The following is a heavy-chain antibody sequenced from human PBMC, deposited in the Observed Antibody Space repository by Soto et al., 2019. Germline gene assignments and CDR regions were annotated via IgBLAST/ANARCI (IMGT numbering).Heavy chain of an antibody. J-gene: IGHJ4*02. CDR1: GGSLSGATYS. Sequence: SETLSLTCGVSGGSLSGATYSWNWIRQPPGKGLEWIGYIFPSGTTYYNPSLKSRVTISIDVSKNQFSLSLRPLTAADTAVYYCARSREFDYWSQGTLVTVSS. V-gene: IGHV4-30-2*01. CDR2: IFPSGTT. CDR3: ARSREFDY.